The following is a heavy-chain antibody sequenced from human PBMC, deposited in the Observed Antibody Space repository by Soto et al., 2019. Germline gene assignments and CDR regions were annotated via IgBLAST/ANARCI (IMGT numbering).Heavy chain of an antibody. J-gene: IGHJ4*02. CDR1: GGSLSGATYS. Sequence: SETLSLTCGVSGGSLSGATYSWNWIRQPPGKGLEWIGYIFPSGTTYYNPSLKSRVTISIDVSKNQFSLSLRPLTAADTAVYYCARSREFDYWSQGTLVTVSS. V-gene: IGHV4-30-2*01. CDR2: IFPSGTT. CDR3: ARSREFDY.